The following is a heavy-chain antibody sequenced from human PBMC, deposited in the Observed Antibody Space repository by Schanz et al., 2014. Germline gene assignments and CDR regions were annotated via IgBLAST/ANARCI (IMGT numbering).Heavy chain of an antibody. D-gene: IGHD1-1*01. CDR1: GFTFSDYY. CDR3: ARETDWNLHY. V-gene: IGHV3-11*05. J-gene: IGHJ4*02. Sequence: QVQLVESGGGLVKPGGSLRLSCAASGFTFSDYYMSWIRQAPGKGLEWVSYISGTTTYTNYADSVKGRFTISRDNAKNSLYLQMNSLRAEDTAVYYCARETDWNLHYWGQGALVTVSS. CDR2: ISGTTTYT.